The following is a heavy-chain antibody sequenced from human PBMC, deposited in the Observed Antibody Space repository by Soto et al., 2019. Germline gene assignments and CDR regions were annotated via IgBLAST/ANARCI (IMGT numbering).Heavy chain of an antibody. CDR3: ARQNYYSGMDV. CDR2: ISAYNGNP. CDR1: GYTFTSYF. V-gene: IGHV1-18*01. Sequence: QAQLVQSGGEVKKPGASVKVSCKTSGYTFTSYFITWVRQAPGQGLEWVGWISAYNGNPNYGKMLQGRVTLTTDTSTSTGYLELRSLRSDDTAVYFCARQNYYSGMDVWGQGTTVTVSS. J-gene: IGHJ6*02.